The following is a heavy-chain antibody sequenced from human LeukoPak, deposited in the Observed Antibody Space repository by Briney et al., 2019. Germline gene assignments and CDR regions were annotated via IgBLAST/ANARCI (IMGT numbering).Heavy chain of an antibody. V-gene: IGHV1-69*06. J-gene: IGHJ4*02. Sequence: ASVKVSCKASGGTFSSYAISWVRQAPGQGLEWMGGIIPIFGTANYAQKFQGRVTITADKSTSTAYMEPSSLRSEDTAVYYCARDPLRGIVGPQTFDYWGQGTLVTVSS. D-gene: IGHD1-26*01. CDR3: ARDPLRGIVGPQTFDY. CDR2: IIPIFGTA. CDR1: GGTFSSYA.